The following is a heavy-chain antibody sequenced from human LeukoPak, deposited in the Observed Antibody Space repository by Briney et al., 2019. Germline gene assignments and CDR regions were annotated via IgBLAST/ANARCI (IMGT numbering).Heavy chain of an antibody. CDR1: GFTFSSYS. CDR2: ISGSGGST. Sequence: GGSLRLSGAASGFTFSSYSMNWVRQAPGKGLGWVSVISGSGGSTYYADSVKGRFTISRDNSKNTLYLQMNSLRAEDTAVYYCAKGSYSSGWYPSFDYWGQGTLVTVSS. D-gene: IGHD6-19*01. CDR3: AKGSYSSGWYPSFDY. V-gene: IGHV3-23*01. J-gene: IGHJ4*02.